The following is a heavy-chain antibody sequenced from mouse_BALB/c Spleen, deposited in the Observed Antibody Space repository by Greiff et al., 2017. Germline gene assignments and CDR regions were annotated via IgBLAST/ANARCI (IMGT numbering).Heavy chain of an antibody. Sequence: EVKLVESGGCLVQPGGSLKLSCAASGFTFSSYGMSWVRQTPDKRLELVATINSNGGSTYYPDSVKGRFTISRDNAKNTLYLQMSSLKSEDTAMYYCARDSLTGGYAMDYWGQGTSVTVSS. CDR3: ARDSLTGGYAMDY. CDR1: GFTFSSYG. CDR2: INSNGGST. V-gene: IGHV5-6-3*01. D-gene: IGHD4-1*01. J-gene: IGHJ4*01.